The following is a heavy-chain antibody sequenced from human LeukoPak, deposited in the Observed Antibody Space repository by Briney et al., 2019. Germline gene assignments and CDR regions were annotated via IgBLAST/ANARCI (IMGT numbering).Heavy chain of an antibody. J-gene: IGHJ4*02. CDR2: IIPIFGTA. CDR3: AAGYSYGSLADY. V-gene: IGHV1-69*06. CDR1: GGTFSSYA. Sequence: ASVKVSCKASGGTFSSYAISWVRQAPGQGLEWMGGIIPIFGTANYAQKFQGRVTITADKSTSTAYMELSSLRSEDTAAYYCAAGYSYGSLADYWGQGTLVTVSS. D-gene: IGHD5-18*01.